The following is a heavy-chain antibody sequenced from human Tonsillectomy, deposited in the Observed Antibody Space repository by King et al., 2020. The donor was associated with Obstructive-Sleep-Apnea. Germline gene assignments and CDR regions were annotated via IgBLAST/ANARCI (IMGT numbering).Heavy chain of an antibody. Sequence: VQLVESGGGLVQPGGSLRLSCAASEFTFSSYAMSWVRQAPGKGLEWVSTIIGSGGSTYYADSVKGRFTISRDNSKDTLYLQMNSLRAKDTAVYFCAKFPDFYGSGSYFYWGQGTLVTVSS. CDR1: EFTFSSYA. J-gene: IGHJ4*02. V-gene: IGHV3-23*04. CDR2: IIGSGGST. CDR3: AKFPDFYGSGSYFY. D-gene: IGHD3-10*01.